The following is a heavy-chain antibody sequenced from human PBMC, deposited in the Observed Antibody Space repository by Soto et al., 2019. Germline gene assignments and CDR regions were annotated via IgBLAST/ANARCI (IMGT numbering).Heavy chain of an antibody. J-gene: IGHJ2*01. CDR1: GFTVSSYS. Sequence: EVQLVESGGGLVKPGGSLRLSCAASGFTVSSYSMNWVRQAPGKGLEWVSSISSSSSYIYYADSVKGRFTISRDNAKNSLYLQMNGLIAEDTAVYYCARDQTGYSSGWYVGWYFDLWGRGTLVTASS. CDR3: ARDQTGYSSGWYVGWYFDL. V-gene: IGHV3-21*01. CDR2: ISSSSSYI. D-gene: IGHD6-19*01.